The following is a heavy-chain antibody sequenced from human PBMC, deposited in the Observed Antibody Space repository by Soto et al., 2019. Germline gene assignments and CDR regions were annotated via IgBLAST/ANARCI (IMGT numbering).Heavy chain of an antibody. CDR2: INGYNGNT. CDR3: ARGGSSWSAEYYQH. CDR1: GYTFTNYG. Sequence: QVQLVQSGAEVKKPGASVKVSCKASGYTFTNYGISWVRQAPGQGPEWVGWINGYNGNTNYAQKLQGRVTLTTDTSTSTAYMELRSLRSDDTAVYYCARGGSSWSAEYYQHWGQGTLVIVSS. D-gene: IGHD6-13*01. J-gene: IGHJ1*01. V-gene: IGHV1-18*01.